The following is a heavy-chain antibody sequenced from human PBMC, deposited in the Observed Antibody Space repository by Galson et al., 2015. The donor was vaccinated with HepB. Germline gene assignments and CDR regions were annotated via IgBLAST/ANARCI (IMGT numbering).Heavy chain of an antibody. CDR2: ISAYNGNT. Sequence: SVKVSCKASGYTFTSYGISWVRQAPGQGLEWMGWISAYNGNTNYAQKLQGRVTMTTDTSTSTAYMELRSLRSDDTAVYYCARDPWGIAVAGTGGDYWGQGTLVTVSS. CDR3: ARDPWGIAVAGTGGDY. D-gene: IGHD6-19*01. J-gene: IGHJ4*02. CDR1: GYTFTSYG. V-gene: IGHV1-18*04.